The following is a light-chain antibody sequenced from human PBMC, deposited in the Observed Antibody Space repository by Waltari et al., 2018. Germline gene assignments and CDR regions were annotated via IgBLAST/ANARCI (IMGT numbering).Light chain of an antibody. V-gene: IGLV2-14*01. J-gene: IGLJ3*02. CDR3: ISYTSANTWV. Sequence: QSALTQVAAVSGAPGQSITISCTGPSDDIGNYNYVYWFQQNPGKAPKVIIYEVSNRPSRVSERFSGSKSGDTASLTISGLQAEDEAHYYCISYTSANTWVFGGGTKLTVL. CDR1: SDDIGNYNY. CDR2: EVS.